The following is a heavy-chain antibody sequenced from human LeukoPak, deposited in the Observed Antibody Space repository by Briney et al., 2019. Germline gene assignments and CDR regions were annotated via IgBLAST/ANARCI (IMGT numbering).Heavy chain of an antibody. CDR2: MNPNSGNT. CDR1: GYTFTSYD. J-gene: IGHJ4*02. CDR3: ARGRMIAVAGTIDY. Sequence: ASVKVSCKASGYTFTSYDINWVRPATGQGLEWMGWMNPNSGNTGYAQKFQGRVTITRNTSISTAYMELSSLRSEDTAVYYCARGRMIAVAGTIDYWGQGTLVTVSS. D-gene: IGHD6-19*01. V-gene: IGHV1-8*03.